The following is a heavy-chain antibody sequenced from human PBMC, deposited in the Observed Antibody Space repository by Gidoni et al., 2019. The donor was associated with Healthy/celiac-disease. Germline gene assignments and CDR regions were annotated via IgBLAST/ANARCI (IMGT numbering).Heavy chain of an antibody. J-gene: IGHJ6*03. Sequence: QVQLQQWGAGLLKPSETLSLTCAVYGGSFSGYYWSWIRQPPGKGLEWIGEINHSGSTNYNPSLKSRVTISVDTSKNQFSLKLSSVTAADTAVYYCARVASSGWRVYYYYYYMDVWVKGTTVTVSS. D-gene: IGHD6-19*01. CDR3: ARVASSGWRVYYYYYYMDV. V-gene: IGHV4-34*01. CDR1: GGSFSGYY. CDR2: INHSGST.